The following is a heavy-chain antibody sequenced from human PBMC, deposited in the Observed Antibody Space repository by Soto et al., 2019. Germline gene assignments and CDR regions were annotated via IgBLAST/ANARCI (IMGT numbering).Heavy chain of an antibody. CDR3: ASGMESYFPRCSSTSCHDYFDY. J-gene: IGHJ4*02. V-gene: IGHV1-18*01. D-gene: IGHD2-2*01. CDR1: GYTFTSYG. CDR2: ISAYNGNT. Sequence: ASVKVSCKASGYTFTSYGISWVRQAPGQGLEWMGWISAYNGNTNYAQKLQGRVTMTTDTSTSTAYMELRSLRSDDTAVYYCASGMESYFPRCSSTSCHDYFDYWGQGTLVTVSS.